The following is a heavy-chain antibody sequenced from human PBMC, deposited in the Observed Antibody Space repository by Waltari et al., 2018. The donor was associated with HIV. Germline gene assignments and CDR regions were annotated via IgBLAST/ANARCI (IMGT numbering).Heavy chain of an antibody. CDR2: IYTSGST. V-gene: IGHV4-61*02. Sequence: QVQLQESGPGLVKPSQTLSLTCTVSGGSISSGSFYWNWIRQPAGKGLEWIGRIYTSGSTKYNPSLKSRVTISGDTSKNQFSLKLNSVTAADTAVYYCARAEGGNSGVHFDYWGQGTLVTVSS. CDR1: GGSISSGSFY. J-gene: IGHJ4*02. D-gene: IGHD2-21*02. CDR3: ARAEGGNSGVHFDY.